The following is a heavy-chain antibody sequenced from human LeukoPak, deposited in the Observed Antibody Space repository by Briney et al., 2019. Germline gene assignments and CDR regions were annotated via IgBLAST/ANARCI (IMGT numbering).Heavy chain of an antibody. J-gene: IGHJ4*02. CDR3: PKRYYSFPLDN. D-gene: IGHD3-10*01. CDR2: ISANGGET. Sequence: PGGSLRPSCAASGFSLSIYGTNWVRQAPGKGLEWVSSISANGGETHYADSVKGRFTISRDNSKNTLYLHLNNPRLEHTAVYHCPKRYYSFPLDNWGPGALVTVSS. V-gene: IGHV3-23*01. CDR1: GFSLSIYG.